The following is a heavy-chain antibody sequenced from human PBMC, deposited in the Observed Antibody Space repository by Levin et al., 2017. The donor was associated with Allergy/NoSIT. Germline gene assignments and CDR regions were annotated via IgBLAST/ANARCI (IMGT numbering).Heavy chain of an antibody. CDR3: ARRDDSAASLDY. V-gene: IGHV3-48*01. D-gene: IGHD5-24*01. CDR1: GFAFSTYS. J-gene: IGHJ4*02. CDR2: ISGNTDTV. Sequence: GGSLRLSCAASGFAFSTYSFHWVRQAPGKGLEWVSYISGNTDTVYYADSVKGRFIISRDNAKNSLFLQMNSLRAEDTAVYYCARRDDSAASLDYWGQGTVVTVSS.